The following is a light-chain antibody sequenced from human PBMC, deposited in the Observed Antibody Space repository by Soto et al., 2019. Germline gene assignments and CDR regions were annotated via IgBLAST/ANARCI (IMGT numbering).Light chain of an antibody. V-gene: IGKV4-1*01. J-gene: IGKJ1*01. CDR2: WAS. CDR3: QQYLHTPRT. Sequence: VITHSPESLSASSCDRRTMMCKSTRRLLYSLDNKSYLAWYQQKPGQPPKLLIYWASTRASGVPDRFSGSGSGTDFTLTINSLQAEDVAVYYCQQYLHTPRTFGQGTKV. CDR1: RRLLYSLDNKSY.